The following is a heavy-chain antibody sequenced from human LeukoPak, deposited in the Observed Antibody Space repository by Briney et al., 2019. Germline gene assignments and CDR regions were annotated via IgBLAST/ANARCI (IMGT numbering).Heavy chain of an antibody. CDR1: GFTFSGYA. J-gene: IGHJ6*04. CDR2: ISGSGGST. Sequence: QSGGSLRLSCAASGFTFSGYAMSWVRQAPGKGLEWVSAISGSGGSTYYADSVKGRFTISRDNSKNTLYLQMNSLRAEDTAVYYCAKGGCSGGSCYWVYGMDVWGKGTTVTVSS. CDR3: AKGGCSGGSCYWVYGMDV. V-gene: IGHV3-23*01. D-gene: IGHD2-15*01.